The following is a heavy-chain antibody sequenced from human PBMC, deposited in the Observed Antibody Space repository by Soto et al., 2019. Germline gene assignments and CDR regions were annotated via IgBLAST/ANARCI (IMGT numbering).Heavy chain of an antibody. J-gene: IGHJ4*02. V-gene: IGHV3-23*01. Sequence: EVQLLESGGGLVQPGESLRLSCAASGFTFSSYAMSWVRQAPGTGLEWVSVISGSDDSTYYADSVKGRVTISRDNSKNTLYLQMNSLRAEDTAVYYCAKRSSSSTVDYWGQGNLVTVSS. CDR1: GFTFSSYA. CDR3: AKRSSSSTVDY. CDR2: ISGSDDST. D-gene: IGHD6-6*01.